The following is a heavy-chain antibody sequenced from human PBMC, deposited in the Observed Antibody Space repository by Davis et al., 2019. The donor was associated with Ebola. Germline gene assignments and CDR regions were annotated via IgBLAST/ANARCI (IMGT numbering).Heavy chain of an antibody. CDR2: IYYSGST. CDR1: GASISNYY. J-gene: IGHJ6*04. CDR3: ARVRVRWNYGYYYYGMDV. Sequence: MPSETLSLTCTVSGASISNYYWSWIRQPPGEGLEWIGYIYYSGSTTYNPSLESRVTISVDTSKNQFSLKLSSVTAADTAVYYCARVRVRWNYGYYYYGMDVWGKGTTVTVSS. V-gene: IGHV4-59*12. D-gene: IGHD1-7*01.